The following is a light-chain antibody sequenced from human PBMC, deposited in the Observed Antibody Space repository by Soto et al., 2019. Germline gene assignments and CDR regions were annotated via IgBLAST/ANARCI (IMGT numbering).Light chain of an antibody. J-gene: IGKJ1*01. CDR3: QQYNAWPRT. CDR1: LSVSRN. V-gene: IGKV3-15*01. CDR2: DAS. Sequence: EIVMTQSPATLSVSPGERATLSCRASLSVSRNLAWYQQKPGQAPRLLIFDASTRATGTPARFSGSGSGTEFTLTITSLQSEDFAVYYCQQYNAWPRTFGQGTKVDIK.